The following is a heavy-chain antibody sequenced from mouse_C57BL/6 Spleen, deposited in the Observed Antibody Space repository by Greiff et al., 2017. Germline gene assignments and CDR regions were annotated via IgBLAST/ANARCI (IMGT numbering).Heavy chain of an antibody. CDR2: ISDGGSYN. J-gene: IGHJ2*01. Sequence: EVKVVESGGGLVKPGGSLTLSCAASGFTFRSYAMSWVRQTPEKRLAWVATISDGGSYNYYPDNVTGRFTISRDNAKNNLYLQMRHLKSEDTAMYYCARDKLGYFDYWGQGTTLTVSS. V-gene: IGHV5-4*01. CDR3: ARDKLGYFDY. D-gene: IGHD4-1*01. CDR1: GFTFRSYA.